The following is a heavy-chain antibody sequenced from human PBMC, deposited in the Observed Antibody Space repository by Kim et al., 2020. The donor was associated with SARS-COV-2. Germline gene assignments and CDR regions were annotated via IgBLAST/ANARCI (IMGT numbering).Heavy chain of an antibody. J-gene: IGHJ4*02. CDR3: ARGDTGYCSGGSCYYFDY. D-gene: IGHD2-15*01. Sequence: SETLSLTCTVSGGSISSYYWSWIRQPPGKGLEWIGYIYYSGSTNYNPSLKSRVTISIDTSKKQFTLKLSSVTAADTAVCYCARGDTGYCSGGSCYYFDYWGQGTLVTVSS. V-gene: IGHV4-59*13. CDR2: IYYSGST. CDR1: GGSISSYY.